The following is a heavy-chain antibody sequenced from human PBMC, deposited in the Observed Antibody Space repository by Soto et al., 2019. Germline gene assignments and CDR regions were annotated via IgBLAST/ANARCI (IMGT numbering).Heavy chain of an antibody. CDR3: ARDSGTYRYYFDY. CDR2: LYHSGST. Sequence: SETLSLTCAVSGHSITNGYFWGWIRQPPGKGLEWIGTLYHSGSTYYNPSLGSRVTMSVDTSRNQFSLNLRSVTAADTAMYYCARDSGTYRYYFDYWGQGTLVTVSS. J-gene: IGHJ4*02. V-gene: IGHV4-38-2*02. CDR1: GHSITNGYF. D-gene: IGHD1-26*01.